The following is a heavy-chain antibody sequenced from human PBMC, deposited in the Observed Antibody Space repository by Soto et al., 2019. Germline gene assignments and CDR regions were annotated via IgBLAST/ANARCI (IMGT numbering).Heavy chain of an antibody. CDR3: VREASLYDYVWGSYRYYFDY. D-gene: IGHD3-16*02. CDR2: TYYKSKWYN. V-gene: IGHV6-1*01. CDR1: GDGVASNSAA. Sequence: SQTLSLTCAISGDGVASNSAAWNWIRQAPSRGLEWLGRTYYKSKWYNDYAVSVKSRITIHPDTSKNQFSLQLNSVTPEDTSVYYCVREASLYDYVWGSYRYYFDYGGQGTLVTVSS. J-gene: IGHJ4*02.